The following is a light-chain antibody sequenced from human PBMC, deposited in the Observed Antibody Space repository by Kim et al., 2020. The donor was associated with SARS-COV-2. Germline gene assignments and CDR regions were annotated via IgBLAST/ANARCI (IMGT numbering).Light chain of an antibody. CDR1: ALPKKY. V-gene: IGLV3-10*01. CDR3: YSTDSSGNHRV. CDR2: EDS. J-gene: IGLJ2*01. Sequence: SYELTQPPSVSVSPGQTARITCSGDALPKKYAYWYQQKSGQALVLVIYEDSKRPSGIPERFSGSSSGTMATLTISGAQVEDEADYYCYSTDSSGNHRVFGGGTQLTVL.